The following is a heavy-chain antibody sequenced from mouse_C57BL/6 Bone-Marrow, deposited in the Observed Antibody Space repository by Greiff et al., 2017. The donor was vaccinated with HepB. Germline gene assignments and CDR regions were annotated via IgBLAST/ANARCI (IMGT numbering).Heavy chain of an antibody. CDR1: GFNIKDDY. Sequence: VQLQQSGAELVRPGASVKLSCTASGFNIKDDYMHWVKQRPEQGLEWIGWIDPENGDTEYASKFQGKATITADTSSNTAYLQLSSLTSADTAVYSCTTKGFHYWGRGTTLTVSS. CDR3: TTKGFHY. J-gene: IGHJ2*01. V-gene: IGHV14-4*01. CDR2: IDPENGDT.